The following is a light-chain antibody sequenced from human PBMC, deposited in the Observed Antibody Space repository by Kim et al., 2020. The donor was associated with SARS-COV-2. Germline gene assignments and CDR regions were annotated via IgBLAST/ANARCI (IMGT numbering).Light chain of an antibody. J-gene: IGLJ1*01. V-gene: IGLV1-40*01. CDR1: SSNIGAGYD. CDR2: SNG. CDR3: QSYDSSLSGYV. Sequence: QSVLTQPPSLSGAPGQTVTVSCIGSSSNIGAGYDVHWYQHLPTTAPKLLIYSNGNRPSGVPDRFSGSKSGTSASLAITGLQAEDEADYYCQSYDSSLSGYVFGSGTKVTVL.